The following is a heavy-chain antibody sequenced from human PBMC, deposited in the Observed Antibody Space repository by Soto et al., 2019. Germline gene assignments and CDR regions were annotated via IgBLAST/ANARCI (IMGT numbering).Heavy chain of an antibody. Sequence: LRLSCSASGFTFSSYAMHWVRQAPGRGLEYVSAISSNGGSTYYADSVKGRFTISRDNSKNTLYLQMSSLRAEDTAVYYCVKARRYYYDSSGYPYYFDYWGQGTLVTVSS. V-gene: IGHV3-64D*06. CDR3: VKARRYYYDSSGYPYYFDY. CDR1: GFTFSSYA. D-gene: IGHD3-22*01. J-gene: IGHJ4*02. CDR2: ISSNGGST.